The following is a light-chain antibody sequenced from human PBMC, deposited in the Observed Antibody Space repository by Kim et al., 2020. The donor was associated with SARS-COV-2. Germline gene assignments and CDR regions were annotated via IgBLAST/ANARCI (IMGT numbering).Light chain of an antibody. CDR3: AAWDDSLNASYV. CDR2: SNN. J-gene: IGLJ1*01. V-gene: IGLV1-44*01. CDR1: SSNIGSNT. Sequence: QSVLTQPPSASGTPGQRVTISCSGSSSNIGSNTVNWYQQLPGTAPKLLIYSNNQRPSGVPDRFSGSKSVTSASLAISGLQSEDEADYYCAAWDDSLNASYVFGTGTKVTVL.